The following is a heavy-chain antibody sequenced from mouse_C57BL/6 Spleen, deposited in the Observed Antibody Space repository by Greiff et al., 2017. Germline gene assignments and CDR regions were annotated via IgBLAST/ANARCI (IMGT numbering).Heavy chain of an antibody. D-gene: IGHD2-5*01. CDR2: IYPRDGST. CDR1: GYTFTDHT. J-gene: IGHJ1*03. CDR3: ARDGYSNYPHWYFDV. Sequence: QVQLKESDAELVKPGASVKISCKVSGYTFTDHTIHWMKQTPEQGLEWIGYIYPRDGSTKYNEKFKGKATLTADKSYSKAYMQLNSLTSEDSAVYFCARDGYSNYPHWYFDVWGTGTTVTVSS. V-gene: IGHV1-78*01.